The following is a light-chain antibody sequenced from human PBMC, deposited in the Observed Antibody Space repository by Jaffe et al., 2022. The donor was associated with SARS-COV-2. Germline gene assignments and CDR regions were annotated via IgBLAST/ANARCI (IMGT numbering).Light chain of an antibody. J-gene: IGLJ3*02. V-gene: IGLV7-43*01. CDR2: YTS. CDR1: TGAVTNGNY. Sequence: QTVVTQEPSVTVSPGGTVTLTCASSTGAVTNGNYPNWFQQKPGQAPRPLFYYTSNRHSGTPARFSGAVLGGKAALTLSDAQPEDEADYYCLLYYGGTQLRVFGGGTKLTVL. CDR3: LLYYGGTQLRV.